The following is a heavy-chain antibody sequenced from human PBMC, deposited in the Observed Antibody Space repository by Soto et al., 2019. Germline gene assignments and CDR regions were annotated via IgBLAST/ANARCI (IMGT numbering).Heavy chain of an antibody. Sequence: QVQLQESGPGLVKPSQTLSLTCTVSGGSISSGGYYWSWIRQHPGKGLEWIGYIYYSGSTYYNPSLKRRVTISVDTSKNQFSLKLSSVTAADTAVYYCARDMSDRSYYDSRENWFDPWGQGTLVTVSS. D-gene: IGHD3-22*01. V-gene: IGHV4-31*03. CDR1: GGSISSGGYY. CDR3: ARDMSDRSYYDSRENWFDP. J-gene: IGHJ5*02. CDR2: IYYSGST.